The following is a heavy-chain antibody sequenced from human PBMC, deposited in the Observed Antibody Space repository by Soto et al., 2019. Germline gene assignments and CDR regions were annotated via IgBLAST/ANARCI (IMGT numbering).Heavy chain of an antibody. Sequence: QITLKESGPTLVEPTQTLTLTCTYSGFSLRTTGVGVGWIRQPPGKALEWLGIIYWNDDKRYSPSLKNRFTLTSDISKSQVVLTMTNMDPADTSTYYCAHTWGLPFDYLGQGTLVIVSS. CDR1: GFSLRTTGVG. V-gene: IGHV2-5*01. CDR2: IYWNDDK. D-gene: IGHD3-16*01. J-gene: IGHJ4*02. CDR3: AHTWGLPFDY.